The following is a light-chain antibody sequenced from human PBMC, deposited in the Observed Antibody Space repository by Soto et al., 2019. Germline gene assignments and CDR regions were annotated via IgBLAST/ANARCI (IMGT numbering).Light chain of an antibody. J-gene: IGKJ5*01. Sequence: PLVRATLSSRASQSVSNNYLAWCQQKPGQAPRVIMYGASRRATGIPDRFSGGGSGTDFTLTISRPEPEDFAVYFCQQYAGPPTTFGQGTRLEIK. CDR2: GAS. CDR1: QSVSNNY. CDR3: QQYAGPPTT. V-gene: IGKV3-20*01.